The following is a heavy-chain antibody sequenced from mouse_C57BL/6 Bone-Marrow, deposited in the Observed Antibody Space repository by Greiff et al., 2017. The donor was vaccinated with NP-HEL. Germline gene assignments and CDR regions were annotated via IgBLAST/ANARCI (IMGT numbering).Heavy chain of an antibody. CDR1: GFTFSDYG. CDR3: ARGSSSYLYYYAMDY. Sequence: EVQRVESGGGLVKPGGSLKLSCAASGFTFSDYGMHWVRQAPEKGLEWVAYISSGSSTIYYADTVKGRFTISRDNAKNTLFLQMTSLRSEDTAMYYCARGSSSYLYYYAMDYWGQGTSVTVSS. V-gene: IGHV5-17*01. D-gene: IGHD1-1*01. J-gene: IGHJ4*01. CDR2: ISSGSSTI.